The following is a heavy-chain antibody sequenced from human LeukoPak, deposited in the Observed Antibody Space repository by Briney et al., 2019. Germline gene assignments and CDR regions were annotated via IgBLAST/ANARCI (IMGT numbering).Heavy chain of an antibody. V-gene: IGHV4-59*08. CDR3: ARRGSSGSPEGL. CDR1: GGSISGFY. J-gene: IGHJ4*02. Sequence: SETLSLTCTVSGGSISGFYSTWIRQPPGKGLEWIGYIFYSGTTNPTNYHPSLQSRVTISVDTSKNQFFLKLNSVTAADTGVYYCARRGSSGSPEGLWGQGTLVTVSS. D-gene: IGHD6-19*01. CDR2: IFYSGTTNPT.